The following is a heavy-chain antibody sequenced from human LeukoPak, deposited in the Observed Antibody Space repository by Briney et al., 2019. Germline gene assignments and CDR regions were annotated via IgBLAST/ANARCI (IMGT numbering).Heavy chain of an antibody. CDR3: ARDKGGYYPQPFDY. D-gene: IGHD3-3*01. Sequence: SETLSLTCTVSGGSISSYYWSWIRQPPGKGLEWIGYIYYSGSTNCNPSLKSRVTISVDTSKNQFSLKLSSVTAADTAVYYCARDKGGYYPQPFDYWGQGTLVTVSS. J-gene: IGHJ4*02. V-gene: IGHV4-59*01. CDR1: GGSISSYY. CDR2: IYYSGST.